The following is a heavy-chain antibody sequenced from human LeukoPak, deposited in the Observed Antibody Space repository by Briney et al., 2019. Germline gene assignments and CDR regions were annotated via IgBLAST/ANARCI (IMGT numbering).Heavy chain of an antibody. CDR3: ARAESEWLPKYFDY. CDR2: IWYDGSNK. J-gene: IGHJ4*02. D-gene: IGHD6-19*01. V-gene: IGHV3-33*01. Sequence: PGGSLRLSCAASGFTFSSYGMHWVRQAPGKGLEWVAVIWYDGSNKYYADSVKGRFTISRDNSKNTLYLQMNSLRAEDTAVYYCARAESEWLPKYFDYWGQGTLVTVSS. CDR1: GFTFSSYG.